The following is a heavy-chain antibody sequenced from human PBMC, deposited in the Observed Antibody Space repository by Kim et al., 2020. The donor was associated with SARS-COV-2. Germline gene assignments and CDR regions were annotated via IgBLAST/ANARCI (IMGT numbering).Heavy chain of an antibody. V-gene: IGHV3-7*03. J-gene: IGHJ3*01. CDR1: GFTFSSYW. Sequence: LSLTCAASGFTFSSYWMNWVRQAPGKGLEWVANIKQDGSEKFYVDSVKGRFTISRDNAKNSLYLQMNSLRAEDTAVYYCAKDANSHDVWGQGTMVTVSS. CDR3: AKDANSHDV. CDR2: IKQDGSEK.